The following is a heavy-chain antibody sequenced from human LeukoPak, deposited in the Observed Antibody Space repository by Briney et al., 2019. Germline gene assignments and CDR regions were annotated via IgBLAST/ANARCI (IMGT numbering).Heavy chain of an antibody. CDR1: GYTFTSYV. J-gene: IGHJ4*02. CDR2: ISAYNDNT. CDR3: AKSRGKSGPLNY. Sequence: ASVKVSCKASGYTFTSYVISWVRQAPGQGLEWMGWISAYNDNTNYAQKLQGRVTMTTDTSTSTAYMELRSLRSDDTAVYYCAKSRGKSGPLNYWGQGTLVTVSS. D-gene: IGHD3-3*01. V-gene: IGHV1-18*01.